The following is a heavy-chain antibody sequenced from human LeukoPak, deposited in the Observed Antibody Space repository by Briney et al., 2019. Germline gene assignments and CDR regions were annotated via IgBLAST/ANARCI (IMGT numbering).Heavy chain of an antibody. V-gene: IGHV1-2*02. D-gene: IGHD3-3*01. CDR2: INPNSGGT. CDR3: AAEYYDFWSGYHNWFDP. J-gene: IGHJ5*02. CDR1: GYTFTSYG. Sequence: ASVKASCKASGYTFTSYGISWVRQAPGQGLEWMGWINPNSGGTNYAQKFQGRVTMTRDTSISTAYMELSRLRSDDTAVYYCAAEYYDFWSGYHNWFDPWGQGTLVTVSS.